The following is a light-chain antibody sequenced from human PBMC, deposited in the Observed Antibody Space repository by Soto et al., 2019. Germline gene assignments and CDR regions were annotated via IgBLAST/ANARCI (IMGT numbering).Light chain of an antibody. J-gene: IGKJ4*01. CDR2: QIS. Sequence: EIVLTQTPISSAVTLGQPASISCRSSQSLVHSDGNTYLSWLHLGPGQPPRLLIYQISERFSGVPDRFSCSGAGTYCTLNIRRVEAEYLGTYSCITSSQLPLTFGGGTKVE. V-gene: IGKV2-24*01. CDR3: ITSSQLPLT. CDR1: QSLVHSDGNTY.